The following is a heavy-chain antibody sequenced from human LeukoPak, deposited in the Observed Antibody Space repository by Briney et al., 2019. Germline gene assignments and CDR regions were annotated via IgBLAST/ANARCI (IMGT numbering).Heavy chain of an antibody. V-gene: IGHV3-21*01. Sequence: PGGSLRLSCAASAFTFSSYSMNWVRQAPGKGLEWVSSISSSSSYIYYADSVKGRFTISRDNAKNTLYLQMNSLRAEDTAVYYCARGETDSSWSTFDYWGQGILVTVSS. CDR3: ARGETDSSWSTFDY. CDR1: AFTFSSYS. CDR2: ISSSSSYI. J-gene: IGHJ4*02. D-gene: IGHD6-13*01.